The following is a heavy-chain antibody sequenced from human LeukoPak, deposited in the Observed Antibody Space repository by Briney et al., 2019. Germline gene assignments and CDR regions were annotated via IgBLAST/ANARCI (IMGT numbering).Heavy chain of an antibody. D-gene: IGHD5-12*01. CDR2: ISSSGSTI. Sequence: PGGSLRLSCAASGFTFSSYEMNWVRQAPGKGLEWVSYISSSGSTIYYADSVKGRFTISRDNAKNSLYLQMNSLRAEDTAVYYCARGGVGDYSGYDIDYWGQGTLVTVSS. V-gene: IGHV3-48*03. CDR1: GFTFSSYE. CDR3: ARGGVGDYSGYDIDY. J-gene: IGHJ4*02.